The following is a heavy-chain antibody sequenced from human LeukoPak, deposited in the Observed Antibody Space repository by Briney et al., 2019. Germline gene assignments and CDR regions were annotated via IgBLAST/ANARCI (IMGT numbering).Heavy chain of an antibody. CDR2: ISGSGAST. CDR3: AKNHYSSSRDYFDY. CDR1: GFTFSSYA. V-gene: IGHV3-23*01. J-gene: IGHJ4*02. Sequence: PGGSLRLSCAASGFTFSSYAMSWVRQAPGKGLEWVSVISGSGASTNYADSVKGRFIISRDNSKNTLYLQMNSLRAEDTAVYYCAKNHYSSSRDYFDYWGQGTLVTVSS. D-gene: IGHD6-13*01.